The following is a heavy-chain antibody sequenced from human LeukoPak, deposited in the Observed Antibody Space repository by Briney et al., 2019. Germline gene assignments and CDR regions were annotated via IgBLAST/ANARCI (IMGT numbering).Heavy chain of an antibody. CDR1: GYSFTGYY. CDR2: INPNSGGT. D-gene: IGHD2-2*01. CDR3: VREVSTSGDDAFDI. Sequence: ASVKVSCKASGYSFTGYYMHWVRQAPGQGLEWMGRINPNSGGTNYAQKFQGRVTMTRDTSISTAYMELSRLRSDDTAVYFCVREVSTSGDDAFDIWGQGTMVTVSS. J-gene: IGHJ3*02. V-gene: IGHV1-2*06.